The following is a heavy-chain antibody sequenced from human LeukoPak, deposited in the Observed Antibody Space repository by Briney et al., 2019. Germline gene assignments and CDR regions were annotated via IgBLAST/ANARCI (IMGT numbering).Heavy chain of an antibody. V-gene: IGHV3-20*04. CDR3: ARGYRYLDY. CDR2: INWNGGST. Sequence: AGGSLRLSCAASGFTFSSYAMSWVRQAPGKGLEWVSGINWNGGSTGYADSVKGRFTISRDNAKNSLYLQMNSLRAEDTALYYCARGYRYLDYWGQGTLVTVSS. J-gene: IGHJ4*02. CDR1: GFTFSSYA. D-gene: IGHD3-16*02.